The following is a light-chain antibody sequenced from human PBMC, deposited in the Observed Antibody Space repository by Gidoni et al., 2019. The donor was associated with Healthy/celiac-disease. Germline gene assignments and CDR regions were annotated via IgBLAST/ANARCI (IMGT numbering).Light chain of an antibody. J-gene: IGKJ1*01. CDR3: QQSYSTPQT. V-gene: IGKV1-39*01. CDR1: QSISSY. CDR2: AAS. Sequence: DIQMTQSPSSLSASVGDRVTITCRASQSISSYLNWYQQKPGKAPKLLIDAASSLQSGVPPRFSGSGSGTDFTLTISSLQPEDFATYYCQQSYSTPQTFGQGTKVEIK.